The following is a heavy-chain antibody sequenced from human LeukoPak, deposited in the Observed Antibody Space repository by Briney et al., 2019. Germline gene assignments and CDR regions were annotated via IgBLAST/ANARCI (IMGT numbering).Heavy chain of an antibody. CDR3: VRARAGGLDY. CDR1: GFTFRHYA. J-gene: IGHJ4*02. CDR2: LSFDGAHK. Sequence: SERSLRLSCAASGFTFRHYAVHWVRQAPGRGLEWAAVLSFDGAHKYYAESVKGRFTISRDNSNNTLFLQMDSLRIEDTALYYCVRARAGGLDYWGQGTLVTVSS. V-gene: IGHV3-30*04. D-gene: IGHD3-16*01.